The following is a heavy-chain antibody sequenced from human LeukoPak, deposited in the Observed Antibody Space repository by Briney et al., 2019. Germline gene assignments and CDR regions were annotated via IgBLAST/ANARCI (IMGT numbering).Heavy chain of an antibody. CDR3: ARDRRASGSPYFDY. CDR2: INPNSGGT. Sequence: GASVTLSCKASGYTFTGYYMHWVRQAPGQGLEWMGWINPNSGGTNYAHKFQGRVTMTRDTSISTAYMELSRLRSDDTAVYYCARDRRASGSPYFDYWGQGTLVTVSS. CDR1: GYTFTGYY. V-gene: IGHV1-2*02. D-gene: IGHD1-26*01. J-gene: IGHJ4*02.